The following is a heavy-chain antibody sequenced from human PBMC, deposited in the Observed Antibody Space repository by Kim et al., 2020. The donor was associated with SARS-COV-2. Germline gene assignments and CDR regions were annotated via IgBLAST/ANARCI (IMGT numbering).Heavy chain of an antibody. Sequence: GGSLRLSCAASGFTFSDYYMSCIRQAPGKGLEWVSYISSSGSTIYYADSVKGRFTISRDNAKNSLYLQMNSLRAEDTAVYYCARAVNMVRGVNGPGYYGMDVWGQGTTVAVSS. CDR3: ARAVNMVRGVNGPGYYGMDV. CDR2: ISSSGSTI. CDR1: GFTFSDYY. J-gene: IGHJ6*02. V-gene: IGHV3-11*01. D-gene: IGHD3-10*01.